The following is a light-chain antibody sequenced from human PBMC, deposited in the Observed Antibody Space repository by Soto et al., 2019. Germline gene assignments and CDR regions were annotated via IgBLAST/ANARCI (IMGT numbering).Light chain of an antibody. Sequence: QSALTQPASVSGSPGQSITISCTGTTSNVGSYNLVSWYQQHPGKAPELMIYEGSKRPSGVSTRFSGSKSGNTAALTISGLEAEDEDDYYCCSYAGNTYVFGTGTKLTVL. V-gene: IGLV2-23*01. J-gene: IGLJ1*01. CDR1: TSNVGSYNL. CDR2: EGS. CDR3: CSYAGNTYV.